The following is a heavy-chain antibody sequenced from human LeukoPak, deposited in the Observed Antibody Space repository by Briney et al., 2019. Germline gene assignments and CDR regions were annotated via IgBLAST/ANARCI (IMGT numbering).Heavy chain of an antibody. J-gene: IGHJ4*02. D-gene: IGHD2/OR15-2a*01. CDR2: IYYSGST. Sequence: SETLSLTCTVSGGSISSSSYYWGWIRQPPGKGLEWIGSIYYSGSTYYNPSLKSRVTISVDTSKNQFSLKLSSVTAADTAVYYCARKSVRGLEFWGQGTLVTVSS. CDR3: ARKSVRGLEF. V-gene: IGHV4-39*01. CDR1: GGSISSSSYY.